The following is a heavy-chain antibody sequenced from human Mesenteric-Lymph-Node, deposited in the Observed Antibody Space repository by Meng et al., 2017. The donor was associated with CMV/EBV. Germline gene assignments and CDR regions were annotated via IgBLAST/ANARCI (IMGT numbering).Heavy chain of an antibody. D-gene: IGHD2/OR15-2a*01. CDR1: RSPFTPFP. J-gene: IGHJ4*02. V-gene: IGHV1-69*08. CDR2: ILPIHATT. CDR3: ARSCNGNTCPFDF. Sequence: SRSPFTPFPLTWLRPPPAHGLQCMRRILPIHATTNYAHNFRGSLTLTADQSTGTAYMELSSLRSEDAAFYYCARSCNGNTCPFDFWGRGTMVTVSS.